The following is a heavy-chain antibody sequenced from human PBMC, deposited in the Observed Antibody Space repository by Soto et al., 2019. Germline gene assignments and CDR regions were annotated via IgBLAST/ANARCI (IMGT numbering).Heavy chain of an antibody. J-gene: IGHJ6*02. D-gene: IGHD6-13*01. CDR1: GFSLSNARMG. CDR3: ARMQTQLGAYYYYGMDV. CDR2: IFSNDEK. Sequence: QVTLKESGPVLVKPTETLTLTCTVSGFSLSNARMGVSWIRQPPGKALEWLAHIFSNDEKSYSTSLKSRLTISKDTSKSQVVLTMTNMDPVDTATDYCARMQTQLGAYYYYGMDVWGQGTTVTVSS. V-gene: IGHV2-26*01.